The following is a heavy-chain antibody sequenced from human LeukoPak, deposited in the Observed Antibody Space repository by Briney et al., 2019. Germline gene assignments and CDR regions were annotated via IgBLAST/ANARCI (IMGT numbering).Heavy chain of an antibody. J-gene: IGHJ5*02. V-gene: IGHV3-9*01. CDR1: GFTFDDYA. CDR2: ISWNSGSI. CDR3: AKGHPIAVAGISFLNWFDP. Sequence: PGGSLRLSCAASGFTFDDYAMHWVRQAPGKGLEWVSGISWNSGSIGYADSVKGRFTISRDNAKNSLYLQMNSLRAEDTALYYCAKGHPIAVAGISFLNWFDPWGQGTLVTVSS. D-gene: IGHD6-19*01.